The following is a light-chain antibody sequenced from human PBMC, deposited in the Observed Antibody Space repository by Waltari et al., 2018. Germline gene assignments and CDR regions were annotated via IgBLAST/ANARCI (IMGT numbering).Light chain of an antibody. CDR1: QRISRQ. CDR3: QQSYTLPYT. Sequence: QKPQCLPYPSASVCDTLNITCRASQRISRQLNWYQHKPGKVPNHRIYAASILQNGVQSRFSGTRSGTDFSLTISSLQPEDVAAYYCQQSYTLPYTFGQGTKLEI. CDR2: AAS. J-gene: IGKJ2*01. V-gene: IGKV1-39*01.